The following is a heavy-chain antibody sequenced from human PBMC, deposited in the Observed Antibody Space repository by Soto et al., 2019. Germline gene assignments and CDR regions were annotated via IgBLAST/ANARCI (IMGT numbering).Heavy chain of an antibody. V-gene: IGHV3-23*01. J-gene: IGHJ6*02. CDR2: ISGSGGST. CDR1: GFTFSSYA. Sequence: EVQLLESGGGLVQPGGSLRLSCAASGFTFSSYAMSWVRQAPGKGLEWVSAISGSGGSTYYADSVKGRFTISRDNSKNTLYLQMNSLKADDTAVHYCAKDWVWYSSGWSPYYYYYYGMDVWGQGTTVTVSS. CDR3: AKDWVWYSSGWSPYYYYYYGMDV. D-gene: IGHD6-19*01.